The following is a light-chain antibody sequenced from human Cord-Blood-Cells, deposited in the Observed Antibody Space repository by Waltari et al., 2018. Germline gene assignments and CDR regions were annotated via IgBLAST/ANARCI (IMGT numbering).Light chain of an antibody. V-gene: IGLV2-23*01. CDR3: CSYAGSSTV. Sequence: QSALTQPASVSRYPGQSITISCTGTSSDVGSFNLVSWYQQHPGKALKLRIYEGSKRPSGGSKRFSGSKSGSTASLTIAWLQAEDESDYDCCSYAGSSTVFGGGTKLTVL. J-gene: IGLJ3*02. CDR1: SSDVGSFNL. CDR2: EGS.